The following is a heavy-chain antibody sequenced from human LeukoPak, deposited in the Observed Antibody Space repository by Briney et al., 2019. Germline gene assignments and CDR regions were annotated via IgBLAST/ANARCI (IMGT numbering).Heavy chain of an antibody. CDR3: TSLAYSSSSGLDY. V-gene: IGHV3-73*01. J-gene: IGHJ4*02. Sequence: PGGSLRLSCAASGFTFSGSAMHWVRQASGKGLEWVGRIRSKANSYATAYAASVKGRFTISRDDSKNTAYLQMNSLKTEDTAVYYCTSLAYSSSSGLDYWGQGTLVTVSS. CDR2: IRSKANSYAT. CDR1: GFTFSGSA. D-gene: IGHD6-6*01.